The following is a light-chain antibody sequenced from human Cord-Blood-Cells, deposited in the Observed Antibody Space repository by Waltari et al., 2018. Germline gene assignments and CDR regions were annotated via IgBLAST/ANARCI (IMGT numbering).Light chain of an antibody. CDR1: QSVSSN. Sequence: EIVMTQSPATPSVSPGERATLSCRASQSVSSNLAWYQQNPGQAPRLLIYGASTRAIGIPARFSGSGSGTEFTLTISSLQSEDFAVCYCQQYNNWPPYTFGQGTKLEIK. CDR2: GAS. V-gene: IGKV3-15*01. J-gene: IGKJ2*01. CDR3: QQYNNWPPYT.